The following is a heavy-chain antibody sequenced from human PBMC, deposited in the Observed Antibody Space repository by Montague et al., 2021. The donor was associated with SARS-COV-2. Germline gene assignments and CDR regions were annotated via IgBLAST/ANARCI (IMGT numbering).Heavy chain of an antibody. CDR3: ARERGYCSSTSCYGDFYYGMDV. Sequence: RLSCAASGFTFSGYSMNWVRQAPGKGLEWVSYISSSSYTIYYADSVKGRFTISRDNAKNSLYLQMNSLRDEDTAVYSCARERGYCSSTSCYGDFYYGMDVWGQGTTVTVSS. V-gene: IGHV3-48*02. CDR2: ISSSSYTI. D-gene: IGHD2-2*01. J-gene: IGHJ6*02. CDR1: GFTFSGYS.